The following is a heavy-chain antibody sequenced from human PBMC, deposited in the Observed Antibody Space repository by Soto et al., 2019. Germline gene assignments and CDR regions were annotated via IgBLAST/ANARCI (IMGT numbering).Heavy chain of an antibody. V-gene: IGHV1-69*13. CDR2: IIPIFGTA. CDR3: ARVRSGYYSRVFDY. CDR1: GGNFSSYA. Sequence: ASVKVSCKASGGNFSSYAISWVRQAPGQGLEWMGGIIPIFGTANYAQKFQGRVTITADESTSTAYMELSSLRSEDTAVYYCARVRSGYYSRVFDYWGQGTLVTVSS. J-gene: IGHJ4*02. D-gene: IGHD3-22*01.